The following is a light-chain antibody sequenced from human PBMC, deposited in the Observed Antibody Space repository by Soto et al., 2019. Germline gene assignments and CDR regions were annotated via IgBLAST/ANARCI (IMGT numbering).Light chain of an antibody. CDR1: QSVSSN. J-gene: IGKJ1*01. CDR2: GAS. Sequence: IVLTQSPATLSVSPWEIATLSCRASQSVSSNLAWHQQRPGQAPRLLIYGASTRATGVPARFSGGGSGTEFTLTISDVQPEDFALYYCHQRQSWPRTFGQGTKVDIK. V-gene: IGKV3D-15*01. CDR3: HQRQSWPRT.